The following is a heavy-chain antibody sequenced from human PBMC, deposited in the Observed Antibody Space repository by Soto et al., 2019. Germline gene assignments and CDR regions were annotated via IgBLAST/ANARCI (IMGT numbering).Heavy chain of an antibody. J-gene: IGHJ5*02. CDR2: ISYAGSYQ. V-gene: IGHV3-30*18. CDR1: GFAFNKFG. D-gene: IGHD1-26*01. Sequence: QVQLVESGGGVVQPGTSLRLSCEASGFAFNKFGMHWVRQAPGNGLEWVAFISYAGSYQYYADSVQGRITIIRDNSMNTLNMQLNSLRREDTAVYYCAKGGEVGGALGHHWGQGALVTVSS. CDR3: AKGGEVGGALGHH.